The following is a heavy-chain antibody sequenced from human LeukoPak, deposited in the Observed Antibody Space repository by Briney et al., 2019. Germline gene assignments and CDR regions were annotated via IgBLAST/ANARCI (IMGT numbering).Heavy chain of an antibody. Sequence: GSLRLSCAASGFTFDDYGMSWVRQAPGKGLEWVSGINWNGGSTGYADSVKGRFTISRDNAKNSLYLQMNSLRAEDTALYYCARHKYDILTGYYSYWGQGTLVTVSS. CDR3: ARHKYDILTGYYSY. CDR2: INWNGGST. V-gene: IGHV3-20*04. J-gene: IGHJ4*02. D-gene: IGHD3-9*01. CDR1: GFTFDDYG.